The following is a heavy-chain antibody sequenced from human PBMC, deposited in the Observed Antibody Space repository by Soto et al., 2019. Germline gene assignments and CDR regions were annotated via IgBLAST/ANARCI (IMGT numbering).Heavy chain of an antibody. CDR2: IISSGSTI. CDR3: ARVERGITIFGVVIPPFDY. CDR1: GFTFSDYY. V-gene: IGHV3-11*01. J-gene: IGHJ4*02. Sequence: QVQLVESGGGLVKPGGSLRLSCAASGFTFSDYYMSWIRQAPGKGLEWVSYIISSGSTIYYADSVKGRFTISRDNAKNSLYLQMNSLRAEDTAVDYCARVERGITIFGVVIPPFDYWGQGTLVTVSS. D-gene: IGHD3-3*01.